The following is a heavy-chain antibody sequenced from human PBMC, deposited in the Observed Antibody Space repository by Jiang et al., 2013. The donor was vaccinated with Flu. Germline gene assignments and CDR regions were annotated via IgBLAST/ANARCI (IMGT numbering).Heavy chain of an antibody. V-gene: IGHV3-30*18. D-gene: IGHD3-22*01. J-gene: IGHJ4*02. CDR1: GFTFSSYG. Sequence: GVVQPGRSLRLSCAASGFTFSSYGMHWVRQAPGKGLEWVAVISYDGSHNYYADSVKGRFTISRDNSKNTLYLQMNSLRPEDTAVYYCAKDLPYDFDTSGYYPRIWGQGTLVTVSS. CDR3: AKDLPYDFDTSGYYPRI. CDR2: ISYDGSHN.